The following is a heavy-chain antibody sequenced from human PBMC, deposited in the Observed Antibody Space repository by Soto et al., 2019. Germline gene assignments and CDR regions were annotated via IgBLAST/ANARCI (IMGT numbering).Heavy chain of an antibody. CDR2: VSSSSSYI. CDR1: GFTFSGHT. J-gene: IGHJ4*02. CDR3: ARCMGFDGSGYAFFDS. V-gene: IGHV3-21*01. Sequence: EVQLVESGGGLVKPGGSLRLSCAASGFTFSGHTINWVRQAPGKGLEWVSSVSSSSSYIYYADSVKGRFTVSRDNAEKSLYRQMNSLGAEDTAMYYCARCMGFDGSGYAFFDSWGQGTLVTVSS. D-gene: IGHD3-10*01.